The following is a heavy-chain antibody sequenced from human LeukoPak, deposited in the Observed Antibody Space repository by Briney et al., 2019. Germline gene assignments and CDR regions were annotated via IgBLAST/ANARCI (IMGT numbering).Heavy chain of an antibody. Sequence: SETLSLTCTVSGGSTSSYYWSWIRQPAGKGLEWIGRIYTSGSTNYNPSLKSRVTMSVDTSKNQFSLKLSSVTAADTAVYYCARGPSSTSGGSAFDIWGQGTMVTVSS. D-gene: IGHD2-2*01. J-gene: IGHJ3*02. CDR1: GGSTSSYY. V-gene: IGHV4-4*07. CDR2: IYTSGST. CDR3: ARGPSSTSGGSAFDI.